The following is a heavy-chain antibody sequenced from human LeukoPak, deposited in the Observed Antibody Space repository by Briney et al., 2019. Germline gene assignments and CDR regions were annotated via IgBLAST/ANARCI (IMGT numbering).Heavy chain of an antibody. CDR1: GFTFSDYY. CDR3: AKSSPPPLRY. CDR2: ISSSGSII. J-gene: IGHJ4*02. Sequence: GGSLRLSCAASGFTFSDYYMSWIRQAPGKGLEWVSYISSSGSIIHYADSVKGRFTISRDNAKNSLYLQMNSLRAEDTAVYYCAKSSPPPLRYWGQGTLVTVSS. V-gene: IGHV3-11*04.